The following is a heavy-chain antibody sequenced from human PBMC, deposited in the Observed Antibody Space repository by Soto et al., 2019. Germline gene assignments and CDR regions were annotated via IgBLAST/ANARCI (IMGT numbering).Heavy chain of an antibody. D-gene: IGHD3-22*01. CDR3: ASSSGYYGNYYFDY. CDR1: GGSISSSSYY. J-gene: IGHJ4*02. Sequence: SETLSLTCTVSGGSISSSSYYWGWIRQPPGKGLEWIGSIYYSGSTNYNPSLKSRVTISVDTSKNQFSLKLSSVTAADTAVYYCASSSGYYGNYYFDYWGQGTLVTVSS. V-gene: IGHV4-39*07. CDR2: IYYSGST.